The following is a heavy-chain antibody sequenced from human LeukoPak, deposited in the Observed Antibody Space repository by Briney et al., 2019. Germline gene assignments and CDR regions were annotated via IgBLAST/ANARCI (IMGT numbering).Heavy chain of an antibody. CDR3: AGRGQRYFRD. Sequence: SETLSLTCTVSGDSISSDYWSWIRQPPGKGLEWIGYIYRFGNTDYNPSLMRRVTMSLDTSKKQLSLNLTSVTAADTAVYYCAGRGQRYFRDWGQGTLVTVSS. J-gene: IGHJ1*01. V-gene: IGHV4-4*08. CDR2: IYRFGNT. CDR1: GDSISSDY.